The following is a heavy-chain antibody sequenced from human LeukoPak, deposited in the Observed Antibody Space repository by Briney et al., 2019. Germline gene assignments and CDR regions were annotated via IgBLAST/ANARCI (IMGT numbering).Heavy chain of an antibody. J-gene: IGHJ4*02. CDR2: INHSGST. V-gene: IGHV4-34*01. D-gene: IGHD2-2*01. Sequence: SETLSLTCAVYGGPFSGYYWSWIRQPPGKGLEWIGEINHSGSTNYNPSLKNRVTISVDNSKNQFSLKQNSVTAADTAVYYCARVSSQQTFDSWGQGTLVLVSS. CDR1: GGPFSGYY. CDR3: ARVSSQQTFDS.